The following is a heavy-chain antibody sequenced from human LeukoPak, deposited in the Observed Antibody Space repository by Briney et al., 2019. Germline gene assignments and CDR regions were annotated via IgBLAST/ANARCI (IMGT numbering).Heavy chain of an antibody. D-gene: IGHD6-13*01. V-gene: IGHV3-23*01. Sequence: GGSLRLSCAASAFTFSSYAMTWVRQAPGKGLDWVSTIGGSGDSTSYADSVKGRFTISRDSSKNTLFLQMNSLRAGDTAIYYCAKAGGAYSSSWYLYFDYWGQGTLVTVSS. CDR2: IGGSGDST. J-gene: IGHJ4*02. CDR1: AFTFSSYA. CDR3: AKAGGAYSSSWYLYFDY.